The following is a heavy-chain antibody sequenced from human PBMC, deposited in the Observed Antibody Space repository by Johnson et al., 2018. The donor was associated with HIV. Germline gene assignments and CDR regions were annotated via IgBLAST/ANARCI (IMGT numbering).Heavy chain of an antibody. V-gene: IGHV3-30*18. CDR3: AKVSSQSSSWYDAFDI. CDR2: ISYDGNNK. D-gene: IGHD6-13*01. J-gene: IGHJ3*02. CDR1: GFTFSGYG. Sequence: QVQLVESGGGVVQPGKSLRLSCAASGFTFSGYGMHWVRQAPGKGLEWVAVISYDGNNKYYADSVKGRFTISRDNSKNTLYLQMNSLRAEDTAVYYCAKVSSQSSSWYDAFDIWGQGTMVTVSS.